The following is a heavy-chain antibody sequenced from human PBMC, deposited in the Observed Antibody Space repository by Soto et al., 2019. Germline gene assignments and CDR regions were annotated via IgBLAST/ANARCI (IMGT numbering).Heavy chain of an antibody. CDR3: ARDLDQGAWFDP. CDR1: GFTVSSNY. J-gene: IGHJ5*02. CDR2: IYSGGST. V-gene: IGHV3-66*01. Sequence: EVQLVESGGGLVQPGGSLRLSCAASGFTVSSNYMSWVRQAPGKGLEWVSVIYSGGSTNYADSVKGRFTISRDNSKNTLYLQMNSLRAEDTAVYYCARDLDQGAWFDPWGQGTLVTVSS. D-gene: IGHD3-9*01.